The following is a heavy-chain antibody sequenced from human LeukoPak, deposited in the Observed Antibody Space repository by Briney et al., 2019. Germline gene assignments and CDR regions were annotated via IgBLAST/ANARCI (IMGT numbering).Heavy chain of an antibody. Sequence: GGSLRLSCAASGFSFSSFGMHWVRQAPGKGLEWVAVISYDGSNKYYADSVKGRFTVSRDNSKNTLYLQMNSLRAEDTAVYYCAKRMGPSIAAADLDYWGQGTLVTVSP. J-gene: IGHJ4*02. CDR2: ISYDGSNK. D-gene: IGHD6-13*01. V-gene: IGHV3-30*18. CDR3: AKRMGPSIAAADLDY. CDR1: GFSFSSFG.